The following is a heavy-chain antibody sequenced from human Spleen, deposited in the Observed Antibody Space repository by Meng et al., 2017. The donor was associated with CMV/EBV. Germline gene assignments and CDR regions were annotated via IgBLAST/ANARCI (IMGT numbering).Heavy chain of an antibody. CDR3: ARDEGQSSNWYPRWVFPN. CDR2: INPNSGDT. J-gene: IGHJ4*02. D-gene: IGHD4-11*01. V-gene: IGHV1-2*02. CDR1: YSFSGYD. Sequence: YSFSGYDMHWVRQAPGQGLEWMGWINPNSGDTNYAQKFQGTVTMTTDTSMSTAYMELSRLGSDDTAMYYCARDEGQSSNWYPRWVFPNWGQGTLVTVSS.